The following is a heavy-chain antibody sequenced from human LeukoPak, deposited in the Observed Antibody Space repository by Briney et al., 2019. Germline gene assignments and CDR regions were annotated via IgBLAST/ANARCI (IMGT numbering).Heavy chain of an antibody. J-gene: IGHJ5*02. CDR3: ARGYYDILTGPAGWFDP. CDR1: GGSFSGYY. Sequence: KPSETLSLTCAVYGGSFSGYYWSSIRQPPGKGLEWIGEINHSGSTNYNPSLKSRVTISVDTSKNQFSLKLSSVTAADTAVCYCARGYYDILTGPAGWFDPWGQGTLVTVSS. CDR2: INHSGST. V-gene: IGHV4-34*01. D-gene: IGHD3-9*01.